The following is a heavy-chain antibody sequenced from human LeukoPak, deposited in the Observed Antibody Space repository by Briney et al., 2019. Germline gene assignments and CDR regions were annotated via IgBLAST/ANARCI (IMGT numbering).Heavy chain of an antibody. CDR3: ARDPMTTVITPEFDF. CDR2: ISTSGSS. Sequence: PSETLSLTCAVYGGSFSGYYWSWIRQPAGKGLEWIGRISTSGSSNYNPSLKSRVTMSVDTSKNQFSLNLSSVTAADTAVYYCARDPMTTVITPEFDFWGQGTLVTVSS. CDR1: GGSFSGYY. J-gene: IGHJ4*02. D-gene: IGHD4-23*01. V-gene: IGHV4-4*07.